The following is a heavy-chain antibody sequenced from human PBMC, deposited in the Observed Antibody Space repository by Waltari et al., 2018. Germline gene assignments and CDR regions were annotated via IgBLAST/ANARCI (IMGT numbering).Heavy chain of an antibody. CDR2: ISYDGSNK. V-gene: IGHV3-30*18. Sequence: QVQLVESGGGVVQPGRSLRLSCAASGFTFSSYGMPWVRQAPGKGLEWVAVISYDGSNKYYADSVKGRFTISRDNSKNTLYLQMNSLRAEDTAVYYCAKVKDTMVRVDAFDIWGQGTMVTVSS. J-gene: IGHJ3*02. CDR1: GFTFSSYG. CDR3: AKVKDTMVRVDAFDI. D-gene: IGHD3-10*01.